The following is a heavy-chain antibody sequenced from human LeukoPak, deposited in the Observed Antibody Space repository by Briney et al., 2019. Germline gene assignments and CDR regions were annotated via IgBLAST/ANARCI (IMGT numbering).Heavy chain of an antibody. V-gene: IGHV3-20*04. Sequence: GGSLRLACAASGFTFADYGMSWVRQAPGKGLEWVSGINWNGGSTGYVDSVKGRFTISRDNAKKSLYLQMNNLRAEDTALYYCVRESGAVAGHFDYWGQGTLVTVSS. D-gene: IGHD6-19*01. CDR2: INWNGGST. CDR1: GFTFADYG. CDR3: VRESGAVAGHFDY. J-gene: IGHJ4*02.